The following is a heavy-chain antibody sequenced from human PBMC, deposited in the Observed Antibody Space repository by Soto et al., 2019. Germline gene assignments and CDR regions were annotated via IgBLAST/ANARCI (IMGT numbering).Heavy chain of an antibody. Sequence: QVQLQGSGPRLVKPSQTLSLTCTVSGASISDVNYYWSWIRQSPDKGLEWIGDIYDGGSTYSNPSLKCRVTVSIDTSKNEFSLQLCSMSGADTAVYYCTRGSSGDKVAYWGQGTLVTVSS. J-gene: IGHJ4*02. CDR2: IYDGGST. CDR1: GASISDVNYY. D-gene: IGHD7-27*01. CDR3: TRGSSGDKVAY. V-gene: IGHV4-30-4*01.